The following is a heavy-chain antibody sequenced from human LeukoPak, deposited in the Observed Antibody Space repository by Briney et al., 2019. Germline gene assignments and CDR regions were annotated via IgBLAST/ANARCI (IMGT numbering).Heavy chain of an antibody. Sequence: SETLSLTCTVSGGSISSYYWSWIRQPAGKGLEWIGRIYTSGSTNYNPSLKSRVTMSVDTPKNQFSLKLSSVTAADTAVYYCARDSSGYYYEQYWYFDLWGRGTLVTVSS. CDR1: GGSISSYY. D-gene: IGHD3-22*01. CDR2: IYTSGST. V-gene: IGHV4-4*07. CDR3: ARDSSGYYYEQYWYFDL. J-gene: IGHJ2*01.